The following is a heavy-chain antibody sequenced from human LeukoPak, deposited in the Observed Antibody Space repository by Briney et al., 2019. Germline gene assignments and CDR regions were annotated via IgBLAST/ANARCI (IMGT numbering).Heavy chain of an antibody. CDR1: GYTFTSYY. D-gene: IGHD3-22*01. CDR3: ATDYYDSSAYQNYYMDV. CDR2: INPSGGST. Sequence: GASVKVSCKASGYTFTSYYMHWVRQAPGQGLEWMGIINPSGGSTSYAQKFQGRVTMTRDMSTSTDYMELSSLRSEDTAVYYCATDYYDSSAYQNYYMDVWGKGTTVTVSS. V-gene: IGHV1-46*01. J-gene: IGHJ6*03.